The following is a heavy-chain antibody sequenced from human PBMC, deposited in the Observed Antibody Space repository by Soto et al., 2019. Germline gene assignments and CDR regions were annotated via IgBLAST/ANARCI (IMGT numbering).Heavy chain of an antibody. Sequence: PSETLSLTCTVSGGSIRSGGYYWSWIRQRPGKGLEWIGYIYYSGSTYYNPSLKSRVTISVDTSKNQFSLKLSSVTAADTAVYYCARGVAPMVYAIRGAWFDPWGQGTLVTVSS. D-gene: IGHD2-8*01. CDR3: ARGVAPMVYAIRGAWFDP. V-gene: IGHV4-31*03. J-gene: IGHJ5*02. CDR2: IYYSGST. CDR1: GGSIRSGGYY.